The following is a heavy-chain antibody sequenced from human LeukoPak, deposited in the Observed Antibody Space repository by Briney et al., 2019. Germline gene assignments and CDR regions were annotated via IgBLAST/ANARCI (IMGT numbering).Heavy chain of an antibody. Sequence: PSDTVSLTCAVSGYSISSNNWWAWIRQPPGKGLEWIGYIYYSGNTYYNPYNPSLTSRVTMSVDTSKNQFSLQLDSVTEIDTAMYYCARNQAVAANRGAFDIWGQGTMVTVSS. J-gene: IGHJ3*02. CDR2: IYYSGNT. CDR3: ARNQAVAANRGAFDI. V-gene: IGHV4-28*01. D-gene: IGHD6-19*01. CDR1: GYSISSNNW.